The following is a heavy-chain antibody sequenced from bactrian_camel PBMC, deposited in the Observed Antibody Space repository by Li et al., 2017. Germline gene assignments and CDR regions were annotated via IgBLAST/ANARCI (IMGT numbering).Heavy chain of an antibody. CDR2: VDSDGTA. D-gene: IGHD6*01. V-gene: IGHV3S26*01. J-gene: IGHJ4*01. CDR1: GYARGSYC. Sequence: VQLVESGGGSVQSGGSLTLSCQASGYARGSYCMSWFRQAPGKEREGVAAVDSDGTASYADSVKGRFTISKDNAKNSLYLQMTDLKPEDTAIYYCAAASRWYVLVDFPYKGQGTQVTVS.